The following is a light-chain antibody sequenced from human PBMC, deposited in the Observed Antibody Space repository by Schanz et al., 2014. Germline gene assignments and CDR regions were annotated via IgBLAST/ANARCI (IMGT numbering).Light chain of an antibody. V-gene: IGKV3-20*01. CDR1: QSVSSS. CDR2: GAS. J-gene: IGKJ1*01. Sequence: EIVMTQSPATLSVSPGEGVTLSCRASQSVSSSLAWYQQKPGQAPRLLIHGASSRATGIPDRLSGSGSGTDFTLTISRLEPEDFAVYYCQQYGNSPLTFGQGTKVEIK. CDR3: QQYGNSPLT.